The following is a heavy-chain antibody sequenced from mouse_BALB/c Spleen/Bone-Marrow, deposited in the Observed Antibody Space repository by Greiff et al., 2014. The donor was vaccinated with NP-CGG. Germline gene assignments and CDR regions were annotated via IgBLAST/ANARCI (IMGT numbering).Heavy chain of an antibody. CDR3: ARSRYYYAMDY. V-gene: IGHV1-12*01. CDR2: IYPGNGGT. Sequence: QVQLQQPGAELVKPGASVEMSCKATGYTFTSYNVHWVKQTPGQGLEWIGAIYPGNGGTAYSQKFKDKATLTADKSFSTAYMQLSRLTSEDSAVYYCARSRYYYAMDYWGQGTSVTVSS. J-gene: IGHJ4*01. CDR1: GYTFTSYN.